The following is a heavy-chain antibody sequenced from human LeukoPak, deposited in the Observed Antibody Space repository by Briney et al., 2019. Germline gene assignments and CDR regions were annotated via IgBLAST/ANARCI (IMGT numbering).Heavy chain of an antibody. CDR3: ARAYCTNGVCCSFDY. J-gene: IGHJ4*02. V-gene: IGHV4-34*01. D-gene: IGHD2-8*01. CDR2: INHSGST. CDR1: GGSFSGYY. Sequence: PSEILSLTCAVYGGSFSGYYWSWIRQPPGKGLEWIGEINHSGSTNYNPSLKSRVTISVDTSKNQFSLKLSSVTAADTAVYYCARAYCTNGVCCSFDYWGQGTLVTVSS.